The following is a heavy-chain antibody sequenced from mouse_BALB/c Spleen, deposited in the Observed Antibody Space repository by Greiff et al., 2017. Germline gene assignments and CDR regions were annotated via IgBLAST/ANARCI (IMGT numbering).Heavy chain of an antibody. Sequence: DVMLVESGGGLVQPGGSRKLSCAASGFTFSDYGMAWVRQAPGKGPEWVAFISNLAYSIYYADTVTGRFTISRENAKNTLYLEMSSLRSEDTAMYYCARGGSPAWFAYWGQGTLVTVSA. CDR2: ISNLAYSI. V-gene: IGHV5-15*02. CDR3: ARGGSPAWFAY. CDR1: GFTFSDYG. J-gene: IGHJ3*01.